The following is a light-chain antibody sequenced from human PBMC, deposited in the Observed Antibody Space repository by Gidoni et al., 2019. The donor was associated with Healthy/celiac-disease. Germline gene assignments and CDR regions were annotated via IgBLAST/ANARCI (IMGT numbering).Light chain of an antibody. V-gene: IGKV1-39*01. CDR2: AAS. J-gene: IGKJ1*01. Sequence: DIQMTQSPSSLSASVGDRVTITCRASQSISSYLNWYQQKPGKAPKLLIYAASNLQSGVPSRFSGSGSGTDFTLTISSLQPEDVATYYCQQGYSTPHTFGQGTKVEIK. CDR1: QSISSY. CDR3: QQGYSTPHT.